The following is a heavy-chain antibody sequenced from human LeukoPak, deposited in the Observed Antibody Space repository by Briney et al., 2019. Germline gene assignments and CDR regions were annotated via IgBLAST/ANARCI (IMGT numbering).Heavy chain of an antibody. V-gene: IGHV3-66*01. CDR3: ARALNDFWSGDFDY. D-gene: IGHD3-3*01. J-gene: IGHJ4*02. CDR2: IYSGGST. CDR1: GFTVSSNY. Sequence: GGSLRLSCAASGFTVSSNYMSWVRQAPGKGLEWVSVIYSGGSTYYADSVKGRFTISRDNAKNSLYLQMNSLRAEDTAVYYCARALNDFWSGDFDYWGQGTLVTVSS.